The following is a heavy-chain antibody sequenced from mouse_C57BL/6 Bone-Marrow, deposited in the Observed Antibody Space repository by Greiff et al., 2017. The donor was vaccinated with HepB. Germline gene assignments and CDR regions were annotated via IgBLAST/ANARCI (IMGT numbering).Heavy chain of an antibody. V-gene: IGHV1-64*01. D-gene: IGHD1-1*01. Sequence: QVQLQQPGAELVKPGASVKLSCQASGYTFTSYWMHWVKQRPGQGLEWIGMIHPNSGSTNYNEKFKSKATLTVDKSSSTAYMQLSSLTSEDSAVYYCADYGSSYGAMDYWGQGTSVTVSS. CDR3: ADYGSSYGAMDY. J-gene: IGHJ4*01. CDR2: IHPNSGST. CDR1: GYTFTSYW.